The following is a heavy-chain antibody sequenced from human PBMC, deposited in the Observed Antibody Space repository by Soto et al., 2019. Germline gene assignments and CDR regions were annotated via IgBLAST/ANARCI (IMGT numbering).Heavy chain of an antibody. CDR3: ARDPRYSSSWGGGGYFDY. J-gene: IGHJ4*02. V-gene: IGHV1-69*12. D-gene: IGHD6-13*01. Sequence: QVQLVQSGAEVKKPGSSVKVSCKASGGTFSSYAISWVRQAPGQGLEWMGGIIPIFGTANYAQKFQGRVTITADESTDTAYMELSSLRYEDTAVYYCARDPRYSSSWGGGGYFDYWGQGTLVTVSS. CDR2: IIPIFGTA. CDR1: GGTFSSYA.